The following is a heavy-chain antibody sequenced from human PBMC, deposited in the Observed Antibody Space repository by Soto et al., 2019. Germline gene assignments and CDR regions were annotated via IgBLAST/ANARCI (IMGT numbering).Heavy chain of an antibody. V-gene: IGHV3-11*01. J-gene: IGHJ5*01. CDR2: ITSSGSST. Sequence: QVQLVDSGGGLVKPGGSLRLSCAASGFTFSDYYMSWIRQAPGKGLEWISYITSSGSSTYYADSVKGRFTISRDNAKNSLYLQMNSLRADDTAVYYCAREISGWYSTFDSWGQGTLVTVSS. D-gene: IGHD6-19*01. CDR3: AREISGWYSTFDS. CDR1: GFTFSDYY.